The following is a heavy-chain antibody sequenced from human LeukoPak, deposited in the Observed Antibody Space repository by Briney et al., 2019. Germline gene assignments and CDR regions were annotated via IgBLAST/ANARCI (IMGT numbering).Heavy chain of an antibody. V-gene: IGHV4-59*12. J-gene: IGHJ4*02. CDR1: GGSISSYY. CDR2: IYYSGST. CDR3: ARDVPPYCSSTSCYADY. D-gene: IGHD2-2*01. Sequence: SETLSLTCTVSGGSISSYYWSWIRQPPGKGLEWIGYIYYSGSTNYNPSLKSRVTISVDTSKNQFSLKLSSVTAADTAVYHCARDVPPYCSSTSCYADYWGQGTLVTVSS.